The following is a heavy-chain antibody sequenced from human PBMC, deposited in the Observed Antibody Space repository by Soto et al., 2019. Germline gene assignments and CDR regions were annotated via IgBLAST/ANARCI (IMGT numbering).Heavy chain of an antibody. CDR3: TRAVRLWFAKGNWFDP. Sequence: PGGCLTLSCAASGFTFSRYAMPGFRQAPGNGLEWVGFIRSKAYGGTTEYAASVKGRFTISRDDSKSIAYLQMNSLKTEDTAVYYCTRAVRLWFAKGNWFDPWGQGTLVTVSS. CDR2: IRSKAYGGTT. J-gene: IGHJ5*02. CDR1: GFTFSRYA. D-gene: IGHD3-10*01. V-gene: IGHV3-49*03.